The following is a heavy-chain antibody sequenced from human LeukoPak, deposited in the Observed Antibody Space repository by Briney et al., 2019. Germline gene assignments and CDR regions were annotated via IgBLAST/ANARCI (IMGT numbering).Heavy chain of an antibody. CDR3: ARHQREEQLYYDHYDGLFDF. CDR1: GGSINSHTYY. J-gene: IGHJ4*02. CDR2: IYYSGSA. V-gene: IGHV4-39*01. Sequence: PSETLSLTCAVSGGSINSHTYYWGWIRQPPGKGLEWIGNIYYSGSAYYNPSLKSRVTMSVDTPNNQFSLQLTSVTAADTAVYYCARHQREEQLYYDHYDGLFDFWGQGTL. D-gene: IGHD3-3*01.